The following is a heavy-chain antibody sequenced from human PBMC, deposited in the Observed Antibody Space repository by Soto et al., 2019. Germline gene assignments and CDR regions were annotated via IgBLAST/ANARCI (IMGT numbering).Heavy chain of an antibody. CDR3: AKQTGFLATTVTVDY. CDR2: ISGSGYST. V-gene: IGHV3-23*01. CDR1: GFTFSSYA. Sequence: GGSLRLSCAASGFTFSSYAMSWVRQAPGKGLEWVSGISGSGYSTYFADSVKGRFTISRDNSKSTLFLQMNSLRAEDTAVYYCAKQTGFLATTVTVDYWGQGTLVTVSS. D-gene: IGHD4-17*01. J-gene: IGHJ4*02.